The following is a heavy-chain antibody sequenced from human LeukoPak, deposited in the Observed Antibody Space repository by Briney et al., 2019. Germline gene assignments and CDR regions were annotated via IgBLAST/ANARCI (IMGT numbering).Heavy chain of an antibody. CDR1: GFTFSSYA. J-gene: IGHJ4*02. V-gene: IGHV3-30-3*01. CDR3: ARGYDSSGYIDY. D-gene: IGHD3-22*01. CDR2: ISYDGSNK. Sequence: EGSLRLSCAASGFTFSSYAMHWVRQAPGKGLEWVAVISYDGSNKYYADSVKGRFTISRDNSKNTLYLQMNSLRAEDTAVYYCARGYDSSGYIDYWGQGTLVTVSS.